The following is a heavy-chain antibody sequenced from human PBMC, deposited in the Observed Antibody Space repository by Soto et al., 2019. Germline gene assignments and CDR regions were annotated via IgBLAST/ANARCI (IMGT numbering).Heavy chain of an antibody. CDR1: GFTFSSYA. CDR3: ARGTYYDFWSGVPLYYYYYMDV. Sequence: PGGSLRLSCAASGFTFSSYAMHWVRQAPGKGLEYVSAISSNGGSTYYANSVKGRFTISRDNSKNTLYLQMGSLRAEDMAVYYCARGTYYDFWSGVPLYYYYYMDVWGKGTTVTVSS. D-gene: IGHD3-3*01. J-gene: IGHJ6*03. V-gene: IGHV3-64*01. CDR2: ISSNGGST.